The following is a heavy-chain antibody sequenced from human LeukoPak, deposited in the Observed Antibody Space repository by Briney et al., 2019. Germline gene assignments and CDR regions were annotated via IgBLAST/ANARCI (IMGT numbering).Heavy chain of an antibody. CDR1: GCTFDDYG. CDR2: INWNGGST. CDR3: ARATRGGIWFGELSDYYYMDV. V-gene: IGHV3-20*04. D-gene: IGHD3-10*01. J-gene: IGHJ6*03. Sequence: GGSLRLSCAASGCTFDDYGMSWVRQAPGKGLEWVSGINWNGGSTGYADSVKGRFTISRDNAKNSLYLQMNSLRAEDTALYYCARATRGGIWFGELSDYYYMDVWGKGTTVTVSS.